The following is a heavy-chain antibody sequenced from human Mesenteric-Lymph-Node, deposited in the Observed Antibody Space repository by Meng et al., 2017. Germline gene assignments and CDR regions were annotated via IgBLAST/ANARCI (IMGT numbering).Heavy chain of an antibody. J-gene: IGHJ4*02. Sequence: GESLKISCGASGFTFSNYWMHWVRQAPGKGLEWVSAISGSGGSTYYADSVKGRFTISRDNAKNSLYLQMNSLRAEDTAVYYCASLPDYGDYVNWGQGTLVTVSS. D-gene: IGHD4-17*01. CDR1: GFTFSNYW. V-gene: IGHV3-23*01. CDR2: ISGSGGST. CDR3: ASLPDYGDYVN.